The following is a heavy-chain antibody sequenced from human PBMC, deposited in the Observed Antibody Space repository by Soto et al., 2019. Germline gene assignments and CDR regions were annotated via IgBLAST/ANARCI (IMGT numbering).Heavy chain of an antibody. CDR1: GGSFSGDY. J-gene: IGHJ4*02. CDR2: INHSGST. D-gene: IGHD3-3*01. V-gene: IGHV4-34*01. CDR3: ARGPLFWSGSYYFDY. Sequence: SETLSLTCAVYGGSFSGDYWSWIRQPPGKVLEWIGEINHSGSTNYNPSLKSRVTISVDTSKNQFSLKLSSVTAADTAVYYCARGPLFWSGSYYFDYWGQGTLVNVSS.